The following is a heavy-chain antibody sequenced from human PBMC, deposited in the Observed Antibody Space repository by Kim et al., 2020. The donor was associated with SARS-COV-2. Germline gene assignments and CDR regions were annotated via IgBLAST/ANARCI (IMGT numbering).Heavy chain of an antibody. J-gene: IGHJ6*02. V-gene: IGHV3-9*01. Sequence: DPGKGRFTISRDNAKNSLYLQMNSLRAEDTALYYCAKGVRYYYYGMDVWGQGTTVTVSS. CDR3: AKGVRYYYYGMDV.